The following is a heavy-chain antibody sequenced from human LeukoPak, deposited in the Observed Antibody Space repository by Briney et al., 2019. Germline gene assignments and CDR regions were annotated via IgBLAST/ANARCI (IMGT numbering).Heavy chain of an antibody. CDR2: IYIDGVGT. V-gene: IGHV3-74*01. J-gene: IGHJ6*01. D-gene: IGHD3-10*01. Sequence: GGSLRLSCVASGFSFSDYRMHWVRQPAGKGLVWVSRIYIDGVGTAYADFVKGRFIISRDNAKNTLYLQMNSLTSEDTAVYYCVTARGRFWGKGTTVTVSS. CDR1: GFSFSDYR. CDR3: VTARGRF.